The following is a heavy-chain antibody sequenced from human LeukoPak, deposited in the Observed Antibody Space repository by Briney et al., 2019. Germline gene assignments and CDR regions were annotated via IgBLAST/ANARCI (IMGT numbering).Heavy chain of an antibody. V-gene: IGHV1-69*05. CDR2: IIPIFGTA. CDR1: GGTFSSYA. CDR3: ARGYYDFWSGYHQFDY. D-gene: IGHD3-3*01. Sequence: ASVEVSCKASGGTFSSYAISWVRQAPGQGLEWMGGIIPIFGTANYAQKFQGRVTMTRNTSISTAYMELSSLRSEDTAVYYCARGYYDFWSGYHQFDYWGQGTLVTVSS. J-gene: IGHJ4*02.